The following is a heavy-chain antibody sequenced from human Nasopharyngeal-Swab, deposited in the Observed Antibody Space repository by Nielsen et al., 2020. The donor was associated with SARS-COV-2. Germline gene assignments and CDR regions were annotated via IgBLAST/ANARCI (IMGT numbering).Heavy chain of an antibody. V-gene: IGHV1-3*01. CDR2: INAGNGNT. D-gene: IGHD3-10*01. CDR3: ARGRGYYGSGGYYYYMDV. J-gene: IGHJ6*03. Sequence: WVRQAPGQRLEWMGWINAGNGNTKYSQKFQGRVTITRDTSASTAYMELSSLRSEDTAVYYCARGRGYYGSGGYYYYMDVWGKGTTVTVS.